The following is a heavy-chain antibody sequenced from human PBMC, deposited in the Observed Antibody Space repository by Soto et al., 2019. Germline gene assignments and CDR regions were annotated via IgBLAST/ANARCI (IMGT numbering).Heavy chain of an antibody. CDR2: IVVGSGNT. J-gene: IGHJ3*02. CDR1: GFTFTSSA. CDR3: AAAAPTYYDILTGYHDAFDI. Sequence: SVKVSCKASGFTFTSSAMQWVRQARGQRLEWIGWIVVGSGNTNYAQKFQERVTITRDMSTSTAYMELSSLRSEDTAVYYCAAAAPTYYDILTGYHDAFDIWGQGTMVTVSS. V-gene: IGHV1-58*02. D-gene: IGHD3-9*01.